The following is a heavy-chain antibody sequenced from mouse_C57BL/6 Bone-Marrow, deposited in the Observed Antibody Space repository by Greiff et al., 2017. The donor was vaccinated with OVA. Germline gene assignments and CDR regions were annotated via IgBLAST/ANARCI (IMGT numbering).Heavy chain of an antibody. Sequence: EVQLQESGAELVRPGASVKLSCTASGFNIKDDYMHWVKQRPEQGLEWIGWIDPENGDPEYASKFQGKATITADTSSNTAYLQLSSLTSEDTAVYYCTTWGFITTVVDYWGQGTTLTVSS. V-gene: IGHV14-4*01. D-gene: IGHD1-1*01. CDR3: TTWGFITTVVDY. CDR1: GFNIKDDY. J-gene: IGHJ2*01. CDR2: IDPENGDP.